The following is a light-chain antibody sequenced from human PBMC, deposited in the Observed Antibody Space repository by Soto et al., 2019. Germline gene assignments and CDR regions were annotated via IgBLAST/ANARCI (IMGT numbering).Light chain of an antibody. CDR1: SSDIGGYNF. V-gene: IGLV2-14*03. CDR2: DVS. Sequence: QSVLTQPASVSGSPGQSITISCTGSSSDIGGYNFVSWYQLLPGEAPKLIIYDVSYRPSGVSGRFSGSKSDNTASLTISGLRAEDEADYYCSSYTTGSTLFGTGTKVTVL. CDR3: SSYTTGSTL. J-gene: IGLJ1*01.